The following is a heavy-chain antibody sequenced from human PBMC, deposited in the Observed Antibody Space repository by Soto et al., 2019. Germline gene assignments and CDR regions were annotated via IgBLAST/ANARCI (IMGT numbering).Heavy chain of an antibody. CDR1: GGTFSSYA. CDR3: ARGDFWSSRHYYYYGMDV. Sequence: QVQLVQSGAEVKKPGSSVKVSCKASGGTFSSYAISWVRQAPGQGLEWMGGIIPIFGTANYAQKFQGRVTITADESTSTAYMELSSLRSEDTAVYYCARGDFWSSRHYYYYGMDVWGQGTTVTVSS. CDR2: IIPIFGTA. J-gene: IGHJ6*02. D-gene: IGHD3-3*01. V-gene: IGHV1-69*01.